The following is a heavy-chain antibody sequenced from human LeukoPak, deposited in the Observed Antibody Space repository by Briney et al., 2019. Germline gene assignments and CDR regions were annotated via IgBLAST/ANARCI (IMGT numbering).Heavy chain of an antibody. Sequence: SETLSLTCTVSGGSINSSSYYWGWIRQPPGKGLEWIGSIFYSGNTYDNPSLRSRVTISVDTSKNQFSLKLNSVTAADTAVYYCARHRSKWLQSSFDYWGQGTLVTVSS. D-gene: IGHD5-24*01. CDR3: ARHRSKWLQSSFDY. CDR1: GGSINSSSYY. J-gene: IGHJ4*02. V-gene: IGHV4-39*01. CDR2: IFYSGNT.